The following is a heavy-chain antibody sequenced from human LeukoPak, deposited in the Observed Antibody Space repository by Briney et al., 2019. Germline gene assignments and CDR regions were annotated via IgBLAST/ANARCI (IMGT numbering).Heavy chain of an antibody. J-gene: IGHJ6*03. CDR3: ARESLGYCSGSTCYYFYMDF. V-gene: IGHV3-48*04. CDR2: ISGSSSTI. CDR1: GFTFSSYS. Sequence: PGGSLRLSCAASGFTFSSYSMNWVRQAPGKGLEWLSYISGSSSTIYYADSVKGLFTISRDNAKNSLYLQMNSLRAEDTAVYYCARESLGYCSGSTCYYFYMDFWGKGTTVTVSS. D-gene: IGHD2-15*01.